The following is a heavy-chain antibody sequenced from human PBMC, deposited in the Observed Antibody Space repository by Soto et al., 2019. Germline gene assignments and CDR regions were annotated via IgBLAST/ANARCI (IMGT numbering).Heavy chain of an antibody. CDR1: GGSVSSGSYY. Sequence: SETLSLTCTVSGGSVSSGSYYWSWIRQPPGKGLEWIGYIYYSGSTNYNPSLKSRVTISVDTSKNQFSLKLGSVTAADTAVYYCARDSFNPFDIWGQGTMVTVSS. CDR2: IYYSGST. V-gene: IGHV4-61*01. CDR3: ARDSFNPFDI. J-gene: IGHJ3*02.